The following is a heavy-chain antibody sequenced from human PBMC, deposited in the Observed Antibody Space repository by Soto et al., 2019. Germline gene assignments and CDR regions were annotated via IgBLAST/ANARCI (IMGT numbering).Heavy chain of an antibody. V-gene: IGHV1-69*12. CDR2: IIPIFGTA. J-gene: IGHJ4*02. D-gene: IGHD3-22*01. CDR3: ASHYDSSGYYYRGLDY. Sequence: QVQLVQSGAEVKKPGSSVKVSCKASGGTFSSHAISWVRQAPGQGLEWMGGIIPIFGTADYAQKFQGRVTITADESTSIAYMELSSLRSEDTAVYYCASHYDSSGYYYRGLDYWGQGTLVTVSS. CDR1: GGTFSSHA.